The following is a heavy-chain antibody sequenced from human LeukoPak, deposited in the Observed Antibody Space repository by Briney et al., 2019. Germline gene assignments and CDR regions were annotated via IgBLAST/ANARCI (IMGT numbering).Heavy chain of an antibody. CDR1: GFTFSSYA. CDR3: ARFAPAGSAFDI. D-gene: IGHD6-13*01. Sequence: GGSLRLSCAASGFTFSSYAMSWVRQAPGKGLEWVSAISGSGGSTYYADSVKGRFTISRDNSKNTLYLQMNSLRAEATAVYYSARFAPAGSAFDIWGQGTMVTVSS. V-gene: IGHV3-23*01. J-gene: IGHJ3*02. CDR2: ISGSGGST.